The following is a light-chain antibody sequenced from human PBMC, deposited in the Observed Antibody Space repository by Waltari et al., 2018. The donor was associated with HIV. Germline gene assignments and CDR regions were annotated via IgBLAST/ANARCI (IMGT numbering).Light chain of an antibody. J-gene: IGKJ5*01. CDR3: QQYENWPPIT. V-gene: IGKV3-15*01. Sequence: EIVMTQSPATLSVSTGERVTLSCRASRSVNSNLAWYQQKPGQAPRLLIDGAFGRAAGIPARFSGGGCGTDFTLTISILQSEDVAVYYCQQYENWPPITFGQGTRLEIK. CDR1: RSVNSN. CDR2: GAF.